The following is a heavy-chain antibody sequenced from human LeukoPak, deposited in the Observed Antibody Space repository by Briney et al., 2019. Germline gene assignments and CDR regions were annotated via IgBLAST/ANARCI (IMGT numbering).Heavy chain of an antibody. V-gene: IGHV1-69*05. CDR1: GGTFSSYA. CDR2: IIPIFGTA. J-gene: IGHJ4*02. CDR3: ARSESYYDSSGYYDYFDY. Sequence: SVKVSCKASGGTFSSYAISWVRQAPGQGLEWMGGIIPIFGTANYAQKFQGRVTITTDESTSTAYMELSRLRSDDTAVYYCARSESYYDSSGYYDYFDYWGQGTLVTVSS. D-gene: IGHD3-22*01.